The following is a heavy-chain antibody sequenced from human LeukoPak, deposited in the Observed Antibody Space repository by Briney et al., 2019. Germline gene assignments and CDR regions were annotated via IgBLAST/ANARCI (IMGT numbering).Heavy chain of an antibody. Sequence: PGRALRLSCAASGFTFSNYAMHWVRQAPGKGLEWVAMISYDESNQYYVDSVKGRFTISRDNSKKSLYLQMNSLRAEDTAVYYCARAPSGYPLRHAFDIWGQGTMVTVSS. D-gene: IGHD3-22*01. CDR2: ISYDESNQ. V-gene: IGHV3-30-3*01. J-gene: IGHJ3*02. CDR3: ARAPSGYPLRHAFDI. CDR1: GFTFSNYA.